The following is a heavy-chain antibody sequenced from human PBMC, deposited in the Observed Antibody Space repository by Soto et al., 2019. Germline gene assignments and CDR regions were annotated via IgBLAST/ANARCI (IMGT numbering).Heavy chain of an antibody. V-gene: IGHV4-34*01. J-gene: IGHJ4*02. CDR3: ARGSTRRYLRGRNYFDY. CDR1: GGSFSGYY. Sequence: QVQLQQWGAGLLKPSETLSLTCAVYGGSFSGYYWSWIRQPPGKGLEWIGEINHSGSTNYNPSLKSRVTISVDTSKNQFSLKLSSVTAADTAVYYCARGSTRRYLRGRNYFDYWGQGTLVTVSS. CDR2: INHSGST. D-gene: IGHD3-16*01.